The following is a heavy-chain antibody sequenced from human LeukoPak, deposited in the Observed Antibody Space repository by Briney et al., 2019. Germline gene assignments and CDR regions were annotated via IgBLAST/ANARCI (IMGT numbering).Heavy chain of an antibody. CDR1: GGSISSSSYY. CDR3: ARVGAARLPLNYYYYMDV. D-gene: IGHD6-6*01. J-gene: IGHJ6*03. Sequence: SETLSLTCTVSGGSISSSSYYWGWIRQPPGKGLEWIGSIYYSGSTYYNPSLKSRVTISVDTSKNQFSLKLSSVTAADTAVYYCARVGAARLPLNYYYYMDVWGKGTTVTVSS. CDR2: IYYSGST. V-gene: IGHV4-39*07.